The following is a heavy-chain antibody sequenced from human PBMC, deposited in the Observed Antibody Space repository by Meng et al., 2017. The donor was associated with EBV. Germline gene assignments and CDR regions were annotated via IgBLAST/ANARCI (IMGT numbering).Heavy chain of an antibody. J-gene: IGHJ5*02. D-gene: IGHD6-13*01. Sequence: QVQPVQLGVEVKKPGAAVKVSCKASGYTFTGYYMHWVRQAPGQGLEWMGRINPNSGGTNYAQKFQGRVTMTRDTSISTAYMELSRLRSDDTAVYYCAKGADLAAAGTFWFDPWGQGTLVTVSS. V-gene: IGHV1-2*06. CDR3: AKGADLAAAGTFWFDP. CDR2: INPNSGGT. CDR1: GYTFTGYY.